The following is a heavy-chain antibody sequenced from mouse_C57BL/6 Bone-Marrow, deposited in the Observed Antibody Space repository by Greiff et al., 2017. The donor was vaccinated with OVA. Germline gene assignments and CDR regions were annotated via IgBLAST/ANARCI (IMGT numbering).Heavy chain of an antibody. J-gene: IGHJ2*01. V-gene: IGHV1-15*01. CDR2: IDPETGGT. CDR3: TRDWVWTTVVDFDY. D-gene: IGHD1-1*01. Sequence: QVQLQQSGAELVRPGASVTLSCKASGYTFTDYEMHWVKQTPVHGLEWIGAIDPETGGTAYNQKFKGKAILTADKSSSTAYMELRSLTSEDSAVYYCTRDWVWTTVVDFDYWGQGTTLTVSS. CDR1: GYTFTDYE.